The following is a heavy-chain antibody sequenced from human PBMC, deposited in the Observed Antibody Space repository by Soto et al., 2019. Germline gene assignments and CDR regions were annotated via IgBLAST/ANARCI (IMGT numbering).Heavy chain of an antibody. Sequence: PSETLSLTCAVSGGSFTSNNWWTWVRQPPGQGLEWIGEIYRTGSTNYNPSLKSRVTISLDKPENQFSLKVTSLTAADTAVYYCASRDPGTSVDYWGQGTLVTVPQ. CDR1: GGSFTSNNW. CDR3: ASRDPGTSVDY. V-gene: IGHV4-4*02. D-gene: IGHD1-7*01. CDR2: IYRTGST. J-gene: IGHJ4*02.